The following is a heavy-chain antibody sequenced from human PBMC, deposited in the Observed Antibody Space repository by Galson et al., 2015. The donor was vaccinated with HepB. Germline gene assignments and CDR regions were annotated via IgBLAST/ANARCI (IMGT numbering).Heavy chain of an antibody. CDR3: AREMATIGVGFDY. CDR2: INANSGGT. D-gene: IGHD5-24*01. J-gene: IGHJ4*02. CDR1: GYTFTDYY. Sequence: SVKVSCKASGYTFTDYYLHWVRQAPGQGLEWMGWINANSGGTNYAQKYQGWVTMTRDTSISTAYMELSRLRAEDTAVYYRAREMATIGVGFDYWGQGTLVTVSS. V-gene: IGHV1-2*04.